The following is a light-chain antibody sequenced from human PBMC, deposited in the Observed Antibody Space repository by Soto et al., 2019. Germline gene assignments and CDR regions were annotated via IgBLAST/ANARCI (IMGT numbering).Light chain of an antibody. CDR3: QQYGTSPRT. CDR1: QSVSSSY. V-gene: IGKV3-20*01. CDR2: GAS. Sequence: EIVLTQSPGTLPLSPGERATLSCRASQSVSSSYLAWYQQKPGQAPRLLIYGASNRATGIPDRSSGSGSGTDFTLTISRLEPEDFAVYYCQQYGTSPRTFGQGTKVDIK. J-gene: IGKJ1*01.